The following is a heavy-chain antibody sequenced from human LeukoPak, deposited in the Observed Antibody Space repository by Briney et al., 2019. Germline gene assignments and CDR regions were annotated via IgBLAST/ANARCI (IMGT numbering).Heavy chain of an antibody. Sequence: ASVKVSRKASEYTLTDYYIHWVRQAPGQGLEWMGWINPNSGGTKYAQKFQGWVAMTRDTSTSTAYMELSRLRGDDTAVYFCARGGPSRGTGFYYFEYWGHGTLVTVSP. CDR1: EYTLTDYY. V-gene: IGHV1-2*04. CDR2: INPNSGGT. J-gene: IGHJ4*01. CDR3: ARGGPSRGTGFYYFEY. D-gene: IGHD6-19*01.